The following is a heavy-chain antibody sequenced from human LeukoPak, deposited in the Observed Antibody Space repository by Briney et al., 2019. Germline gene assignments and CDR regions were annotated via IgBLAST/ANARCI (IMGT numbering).Heavy chain of an antibody. Sequence: ASVKVSCKASGYSFTDYYMHWVRQAPGQGLEWMGWINPNSGGTNYAQKFQGRVTMTRDTSISTAYMELNRLRSDDTAVYYCALWEIVHYAFDFWGQGTMVTVSS. D-gene: IGHD5-12*01. V-gene: IGHV1-2*02. CDR3: ALWEIVHYAFDF. CDR1: GYSFTDYY. J-gene: IGHJ3*01. CDR2: INPNSGGT.